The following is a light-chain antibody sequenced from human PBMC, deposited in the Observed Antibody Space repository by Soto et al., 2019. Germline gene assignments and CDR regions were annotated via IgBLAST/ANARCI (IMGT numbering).Light chain of an antibody. Sequence: VMTQSPATLSLSPGESATLSCRASHSVGSTLAWYQQKTGQGPRILIYDKSTRATGIPARLSGSGSGTELNLTISRLQSDDSAVYFCQNYNNWPWTVGQGTKVDIK. CDR3: QNYNNWPWT. V-gene: IGKV3-15*01. J-gene: IGKJ1*01. CDR2: DKS. CDR1: HSVGST.